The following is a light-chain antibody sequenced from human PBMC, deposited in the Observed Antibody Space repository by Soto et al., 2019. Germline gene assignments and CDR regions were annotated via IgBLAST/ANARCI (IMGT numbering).Light chain of an antibody. J-gene: IGKJ1*01. V-gene: IGKV1D-12*01. CDR3: QQSYSTPRT. CDR2: SAS. Sequence: DIQMTQSPSSVSASVGDRVTITCQASQGISRSLAWYQQKPGKAPKLLIYSASSLQSGVPSRFSGSGFGTDFTLTISSLQPEDFATYYCQQSYSTPRTFGQGTKVEIK. CDR1: QGISRS.